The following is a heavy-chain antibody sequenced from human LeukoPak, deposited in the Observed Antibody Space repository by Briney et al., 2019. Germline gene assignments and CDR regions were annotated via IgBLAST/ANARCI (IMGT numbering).Heavy chain of an antibody. CDR3: ARVQLSLNYYDSSGYYYSLEF. Sequence: GGSLRLSCAASGFTFSAYWMTWVRKAPGKGLEWVANIKQDVSEKNYVDSVKGRFTISRDNAKNSLYLQTSSLRAEDTAVYYCARVQLSLNYYDSSGYYYSLEFWGQGTLVTVSS. CDR1: GFTFSAYW. CDR2: IKQDVSEK. V-gene: IGHV3-7*01. J-gene: IGHJ4*02. D-gene: IGHD3-22*01.